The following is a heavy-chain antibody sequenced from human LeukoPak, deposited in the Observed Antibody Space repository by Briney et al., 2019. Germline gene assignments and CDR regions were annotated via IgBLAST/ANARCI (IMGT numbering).Heavy chain of an antibody. CDR1: GDSVSRNITA. Sequence: SQTLSLTCAISGDSVSRNITAWNWLRQSPSRGLEWLGRTYYRSKWYHDYAVSVKSRITINPDTSKNQFSLQLNSVTPEDTAVYYCARGYYMDVWGEGTTVTVSS. V-gene: IGHV6-1*01. J-gene: IGHJ6*03. D-gene: IGHD3-10*01. CDR2: TYYRSKWYH. CDR3: ARGYYMDV.